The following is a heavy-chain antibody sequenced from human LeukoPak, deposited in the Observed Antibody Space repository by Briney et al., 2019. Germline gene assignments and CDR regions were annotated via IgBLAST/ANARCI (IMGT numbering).Heavy chain of an antibody. CDR1: GGSFSGYY. D-gene: IGHD1-7*01. J-gene: IGHJ5*02. CDR3: ARDRSNWNYVMGNWFDP. CDR2: INHSGST. Sequence: SETLSLTCAVYGGSFSGYYWSWIRQPPGKGLEWIGEINHSGSTNYNPSLKSRVTISVDTSKNQFSLKLSSVTAADTAVYYCARDRSNWNYVMGNWFDPWGQGTLVTVSS. V-gene: IGHV4-34*01.